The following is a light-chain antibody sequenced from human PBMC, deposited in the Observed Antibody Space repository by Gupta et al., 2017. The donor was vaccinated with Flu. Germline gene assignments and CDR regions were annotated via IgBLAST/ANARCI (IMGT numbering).Light chain of an antibody. CDR2: DVS. J-gene: IGLJ3*02. CDR3: CSYAGSYTWV. Sequence: QSALTQPRSVSGSPGQSVTISCTGTSSDVGGYNYVSWYQQHPGKAPKLMMYDVSKRPSGVPERFSGSKSGNTASLTXSXLQAEDXADYDCCSYAGSYTWVFGGGTKLTVL. CDR1: SSDVGGYNY. V-gene: IGLV2-11*01.